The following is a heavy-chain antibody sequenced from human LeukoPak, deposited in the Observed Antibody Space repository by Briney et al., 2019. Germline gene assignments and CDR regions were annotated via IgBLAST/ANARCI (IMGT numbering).Heavy chain of an antibody. Sequence: SETLSLTCAVYGGSFSGYYWSWIRQPPGKGLEWIGEINHSGSTNYNPSLKSRVTISVDTSKNQFSLKLSSVTAADTAVYYCARNNWNYDVGVDYWGQGTLVTVSS. CDR3: ARNNWNYDVGVDY. D-gene: IGHD1-7*01. J-gene: IGHJ4*02. CDR2: INHSGST. V-gene: IGHV4-34*01. CDR1: GGSFSGYY.